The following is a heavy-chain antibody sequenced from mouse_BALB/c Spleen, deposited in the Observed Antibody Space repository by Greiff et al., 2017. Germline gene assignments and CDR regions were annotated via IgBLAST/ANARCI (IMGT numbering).Heavy chain of an antibody. D-gene: IGHD1-1*01. CDR3: ARGTRREGSSYEELYAMDY. CDR1: SYTFTDYA. J-gene: IGHJ4*01. V-gene: IGHV1-67*01. Sequence: VQLQQSGPELVRPGVSVKISCTGSSYTFTDYAMHWVKQSHAKSLEWIGVISTYYGNTNYNQKFKGKATMTVDKSSSTAYMELARLTTEGSAVYYCARGTRREGSSYEELYAMDYWGQGTSVTVSS. CDR2: ISTYYGNT.